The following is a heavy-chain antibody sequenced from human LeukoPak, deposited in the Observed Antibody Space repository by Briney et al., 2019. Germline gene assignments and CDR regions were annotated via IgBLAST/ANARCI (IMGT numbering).Heavy chain of an antibody. CDR1: GGSFSGYY. J-gene: IGHJ4*02. CDR3: ARGITGTKSYFDY. V-gene: IGHV3-23*01. D-gene: IGHD1-7*01. CDR2: IGGSGGST. Sequence: PSETLSLTCAVYGGSFSGYYWSWIRQPPGKGLEWVSAIGGSGGSTYYADSVKGRFTISRDNSKNTLYLQMNSLRAEDTAVYYCARGITGTKSYFDYWGQGALVTVSS.